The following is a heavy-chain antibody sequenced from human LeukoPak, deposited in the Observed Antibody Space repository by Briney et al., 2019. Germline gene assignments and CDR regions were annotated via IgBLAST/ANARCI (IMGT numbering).Heavy chain of an antibody. D-gene: IGHD2-15*01. V-gene: IGHV3-30-3*01. CDR2: ISYDGSNK. Sequence: GGSLRLSCAASGFTFSSYAMHWVRQAPGKGLEWVAVISYDGSNKYYADSVKGRFTISRDNSKNTLYLQMNSLRAEDTVVYYCAGIVVEDNYFDPWGQGTLVTVSS. J-gene: IGHJ5*02. CDR3: AGIVVEDNYFDP. CDR1: GFTFSSYA.